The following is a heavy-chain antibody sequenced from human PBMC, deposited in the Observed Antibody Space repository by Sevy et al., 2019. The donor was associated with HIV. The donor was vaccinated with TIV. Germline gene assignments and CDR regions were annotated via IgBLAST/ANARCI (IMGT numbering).Heavy chain of an antibody. CDR3: ARVGYSSSWPDY. V-gene: IGHV1-2*02. CDR2: INPNSGGT. CDR1: GYTFTGYY. J-gene: IGHJ4*02. Sequence: ASVKVSCKASGYTFTGYYMHWVRQAPGQGLEWMGWINPNSGGTNYAQKFQGRVTMTRDTSISTAYMELSRLRSDDTAVYYCARVGYSSSWPDYWGQRTLVTVSS. D-gene: IGHD6-13*01.